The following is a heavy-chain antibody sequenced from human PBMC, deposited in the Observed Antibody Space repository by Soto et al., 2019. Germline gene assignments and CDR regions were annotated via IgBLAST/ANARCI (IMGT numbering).Heavy chain of an antibody. CDR3: ARGGCSSTSCTYYIDY. CDR2: ISSSRSYT. V-gene: IGHV3-11*06. J-gene: IGHJ4*02. CDR1: GFTCSDYN. Sequence: PXGALEVCCAASGFTCSDYNMSWIRQAPGRGLEWVSYISSSRSYTNYADSVKGRFTISRDNAKNSLYLQMNSLRAEDTAVYYCARGGCSSTSCTYYIDYGDQGT. D-gene: IGHD2-2*01.